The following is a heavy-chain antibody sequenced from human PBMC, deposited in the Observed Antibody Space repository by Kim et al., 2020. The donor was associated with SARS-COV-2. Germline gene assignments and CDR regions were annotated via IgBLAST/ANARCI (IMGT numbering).Heavy chain of an antibody. D-gene: IGHD1-26*01. CDR2: IFGNGGRT. V-gene: IGHV3-23*01. CDR3: VKRAYLDY. J-gene: IGHJ4*02. CDR1: GFTFNTFD. Sequence: GGSLRLSCVASGFTFNTFDMSWVRQAPGKGLEWVSVIFGNGGRTSYADSVNGRFTISKDNSKHTLYLQMNSLRVEDTAIYYCVKRAYLDYWGQGTLVTVSS.